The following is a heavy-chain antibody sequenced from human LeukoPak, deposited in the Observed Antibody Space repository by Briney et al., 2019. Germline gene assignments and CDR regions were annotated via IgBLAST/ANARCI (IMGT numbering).Heavy chain of an antibody. CDR1: GFSFSSYT. D-gene: IGHD3-10*01. J-gene: IGHJ5*02. CDR2: ISSGGTYT. Sequence: PGGSLRLPCAASGFSFSSYTFNWVRQTPGKGLEWVSSISSGGTYTYYADSVEGRFTVSRDNAKNSLFLQMNSLRAEDTAMYYCASRGTVREGPWGQGTLVTVSS. CDR3: ASRGTVREGP. V-gene: IGHV3-21*01.